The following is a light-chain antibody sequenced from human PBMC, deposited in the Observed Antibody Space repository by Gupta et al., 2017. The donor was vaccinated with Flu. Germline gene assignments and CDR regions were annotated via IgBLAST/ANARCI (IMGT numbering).Light chain of an antibody. Sequence: MTINSTGSSSGFGGGKYFYVYQHHAGTAPRLLIYYVNSRGSGISDRFSGSRSDTRASVTISGLQAEEEADYYCSSYTRSSGIVVFGGGTKGTVL. V-gene: IGLV2-14*03. CDR1: SSGFGGGKY. J-gene: IGLJ2*01. CDR2: YVN. CDR3: SSYTRSSGIVV.